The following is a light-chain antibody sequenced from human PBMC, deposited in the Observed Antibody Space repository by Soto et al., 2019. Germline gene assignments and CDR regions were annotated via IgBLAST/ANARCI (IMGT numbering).Light chain of an antibody. CDR3: TSYAGSNNLV. CDR2: EVS. Sequence: QSALTQPRSASGSPGQSVTISCTGTSSDIGGYNYVSWYQQHPGKAPKLIIYEVSKRPSGVPDRFSGSKSGNTASLTVSGLQAEDEADYYCTSYAGSNNLVFAGGTKLTVL. V-gene: IGLV2-8*01. J-gene: IGLJ3*02. CDR1: SSDIGGYNY.